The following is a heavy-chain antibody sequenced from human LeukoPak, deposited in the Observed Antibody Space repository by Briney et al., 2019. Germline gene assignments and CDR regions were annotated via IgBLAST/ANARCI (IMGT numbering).Heavy chain of an antibody. V-gene: IGHV3-23*01. CDR2: IGGSGGST. CDR1: GFTFSSYA. D-gene: IGHD3-22*01. J-gene: IGHJ4*02. CDR3: AKSDDSSGYYYGIVY. Sequence: GGSLRLSCAASGFTFSSYAMNWVRQAPGKGLEWVSGIGGSGGSTYYADSVKSRFTISRDNSKNTLYLQMNSLRAEDTAIYYCAKSDDSSGYYYGIVYWGQGTLVTVSS.